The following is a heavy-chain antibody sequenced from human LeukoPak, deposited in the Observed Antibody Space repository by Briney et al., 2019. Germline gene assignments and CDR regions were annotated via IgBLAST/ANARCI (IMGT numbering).Heavy chain of an antibody. CDR2: ISGSGGST. D-gene: IGHD3-10*01. CDR3: AKSGGLSGSGRLAMDV. J-gene: IGHJ6*02. V-gene: IGHV3-23*01. Sequence: PGVSLRLSCAASGFTFSTYAKSWVRLAPGKGLEWVSGISGSGGSTYYADSVKGRFTSSRDNSNNTLYVQMNSLRVEDTAVYYCAKSGGLSGSGRLAMDVWGQGTTVTVSS. CDR1: GFTFSTYA.